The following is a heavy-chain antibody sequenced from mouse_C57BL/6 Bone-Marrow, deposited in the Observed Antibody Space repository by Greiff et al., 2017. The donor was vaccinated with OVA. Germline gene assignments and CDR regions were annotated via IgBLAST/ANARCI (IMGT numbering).Heavy chain of an antibody. CDR3: ARSHYYGSSYSPFAY. Sequence: VQLQQSGAELVRPGTSVKVSCKASGYAFTNYLIEWVKQRPGQGLEWIGVINPGSGGTNYNEQFKGKATLTADKSSSTAYMQLSSLTSEDSAVYFCARSHYYGSSYSPFAYWGQGTLVTVSA. CDR1: GYAFTNYL. CDR2: INPGSGGT. J-gene: IGHJ3*01. D-gene: IGHD1-1*01. V-gene: IGHV1-54*01.